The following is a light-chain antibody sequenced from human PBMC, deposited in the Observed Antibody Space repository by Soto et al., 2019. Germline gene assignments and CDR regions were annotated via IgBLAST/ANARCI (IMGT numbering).Light chain of an antibody. CDR3: SSFTSDITYV. V-gene: IGLV2-14*01. CDR2: DVT. Sequence: QSVLAQPASVSGSPGQSITISCTGTSSDVGGYNSVSWYRQDPGKAPKLMIYDVTNRPPGVSNRFSGSKSGNTASLTISGLQAEDEADYYCSSFTSDITYVFGTGIKVTVL. J-gene: IGLJ1*01. CDR1: SSDVGGYNS.